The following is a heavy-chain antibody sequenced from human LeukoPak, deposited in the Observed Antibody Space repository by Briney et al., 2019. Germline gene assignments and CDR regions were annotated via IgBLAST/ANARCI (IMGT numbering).Heavy chain of an antibody. Sequence: GVSLRLSCSASGFTFYNYVVSWVRQAPGKGLEWVSSISGSGYNTYYAVSVKGRFTISRDSSKNTLYLQMNSLRAEDTAVYYCAKDSRAYCGGDCYLYDAFDIWGQGTMVTVSS. CDR3: AKDSRAYCGGDCYLYDAFDI. CDR1: GFTFYNYV. V-gene: IGHV3-23*01. J-gene: IGHJ3*02. D-gene: IGHD2-21*02. CDR2: ISGSGYNT.